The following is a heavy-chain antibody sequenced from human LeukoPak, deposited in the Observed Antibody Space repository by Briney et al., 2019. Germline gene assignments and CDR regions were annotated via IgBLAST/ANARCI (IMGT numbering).Heavy chain of an antibody. Sequence: SETLSLTCAVYGGSFSGYYWSWIRQPPGKGLEWIGEINHSGSTNYNPSLKSRVTISVDTSKNQFSLKLSPVTAADTAVYYCARGRDGYNDYWGQGTLVTVSS. V-gene: IGHV4-34*01. CDR2: INHSGST. CDR3: ARGRDGYNDY. J-gene: IGHJ4*02. D-gene: IGHD5-24*01. CDR1: GGSFSGYY.